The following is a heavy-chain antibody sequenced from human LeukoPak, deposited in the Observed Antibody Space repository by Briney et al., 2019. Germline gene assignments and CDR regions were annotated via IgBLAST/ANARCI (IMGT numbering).Heavy chain of an antibody. CDR3: ARTRHEITMIVVVIPPPDY. V-gene: IGHV3-30*04. Sequence: GGSLRLSCAASGFTFSSYAMHWVRQAPGKGLKWVAVISYDGSNKYYADSVKGRFTISRDNSKNTLYLQMNSLRAEDTAVYYCARTRHEITMIVVVIPPPDYWGQGTLVTVSS. CDR2: ISYDGSNK. D-gene: IGHD3-22*01. J-gene: IGHJ4*02. CDR1: GFTFSSYA.